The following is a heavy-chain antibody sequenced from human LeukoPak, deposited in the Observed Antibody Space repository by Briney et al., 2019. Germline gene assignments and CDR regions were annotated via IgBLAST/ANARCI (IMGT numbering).Heavy chain of an antibody. CDR2: IWNDGSKI. CDR1: GFTFSSYG. CDR3: ATDYCSRTSCYLFDY. Sequence: GGSLRLSCTPSGFTFSSYGMHWVRQAPGKGLEWVAVIWNDGSKIFYGDSVKGRFTISRDNSKNTLYLQMNSLRAEDTAVYYCATDYCSRTSCYLFDYWGQGTLVTVSS. J-gene: IGHJ4*02. D-gene: IGHD2-2*01. V-gene: IGHV3-33*01.